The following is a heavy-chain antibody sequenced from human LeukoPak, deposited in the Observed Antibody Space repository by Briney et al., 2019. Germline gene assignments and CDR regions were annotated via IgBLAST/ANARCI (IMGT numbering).Heavy chain of an antibody. CDR3: ARDLGTYYDTLTGYHSSPFDY. CDR1: GGSISSYY. D-gene: IGHD3-9*01. J-gene: IGHJ4*02. CDR2: IYYSGST. V-gene: IGHV4-59*01. Sequence: PSETLSLTCTVSGGSISSYYWSWIRQPPGKGLEWIGYIYYSGSTNYNPSLKSRVTISVDTSKNQFSLKLSSVTAADTAVYYCARDLGTYYDTLTGYHSSPFDYWGQGTLVTVSS.